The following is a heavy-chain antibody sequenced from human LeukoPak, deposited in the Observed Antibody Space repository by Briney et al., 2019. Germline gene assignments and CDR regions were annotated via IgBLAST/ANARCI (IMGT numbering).Heavy chain of an antibody. J-gene: IGHJ6*02. Sequence: GPSLRLSCAASGFSFSNYGMHWVRQAPGMGLEWVAVLSFNGVNAYYADSVRGRFTVSRENSRNYLQMNSLRAEDTAVYFCAKDRVGPGSYNYIMDVWGQGTTVTVSS. CDR2: LSFNGVNA. V-gene: IGHV3-30*18. CDR1: GFSFSNYG. D-gene: IGHD5-24*01. CDR3: AKDRVGPGSYNYIMDV.